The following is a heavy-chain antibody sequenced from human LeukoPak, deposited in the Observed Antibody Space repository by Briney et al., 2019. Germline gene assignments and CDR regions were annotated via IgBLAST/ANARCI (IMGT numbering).Heavy chain of an antibody. CDR2: INHSGST. J-gene: IGHJ4*02. V-gene: IGHV4-34*01. Sequence: PSETLSLTCAVYGGSFSGYYWSWIRQPPGKGLEWIGEINHSGSTNYNPSLKSRVTISVDTSKNQFSLKLTSVTAADTAVYYCARTRESPANRPLYEWGQGTLVTVSS. D-gene: IGHD1-14*01. CDR3: ARTRESPANRPLYE. CDR1: GGSFSGYY.